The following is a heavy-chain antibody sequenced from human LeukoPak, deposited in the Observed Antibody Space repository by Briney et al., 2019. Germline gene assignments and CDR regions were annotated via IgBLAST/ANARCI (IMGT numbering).Heavy chain of an antibody. CDR3: AKDLTWNTADY. D-gene: IGHD1/OR15-1a*01. J-gene: IGHJ4*02. V-gene: IGHV3-74*01. CDR1: GFTFSNSW. CDR2: IDTDGSTT. Sequence: GGSLRLSCVASGFTFSNSWMHWFRQGPGKGLVWVSRIDTDGSTTGYADSVRGRFTISRDNAKNTLYLQMNGLRAEDTAIYYCAKDLTWNTADYWGQGTLVTVSS.